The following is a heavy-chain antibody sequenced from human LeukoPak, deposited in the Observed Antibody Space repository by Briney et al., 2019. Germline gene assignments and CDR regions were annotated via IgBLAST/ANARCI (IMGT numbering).Heavy chain of an antibody. CDR2: INAGHGNT. D-gene: IGHD6-19*01. CDR1: GYTFTGYY. Sequence: GASVKVSCKASGYTFTGYYMHWVRQAPGQRLEWMGWINAGHGNTKYSQEFQGRVTITRDTSASTAYMELSSLRSEDTAVYYCAKAPSGWSHRGDAFDIWGQGTMVTVSS. CDR3: AKAPSGWSHRGDAFDI. V-gene: IGHV1-3*03. J-gene: IGHJ3*02.